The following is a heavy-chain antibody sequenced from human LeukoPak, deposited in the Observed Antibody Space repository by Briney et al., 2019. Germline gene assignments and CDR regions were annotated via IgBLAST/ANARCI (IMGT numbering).Heavy chain of an antibody. V-gene: IGHV4-31*03. J-gene: IGHJ6*02. Sequence: SETLSLTCTVSGGSISSGGYYWSWIRQHPGKGLEWIGYIYYSGSTYYNPSLRSRVTISVDTSKNQFSLRLSSVTAADTAVYYCARVVVGATINYYYYGMDVWGQGTTVTVSS. D-gene: IGHD1-26*01. CDR3: ARVVVGATINYYYYGMDV. CDR2: IYYSGST. CDR1: GGSISSGGYY.